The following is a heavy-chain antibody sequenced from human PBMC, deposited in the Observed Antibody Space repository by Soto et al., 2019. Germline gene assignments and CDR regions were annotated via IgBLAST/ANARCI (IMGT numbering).Heavy chain of an antibody. CDR3: AKASVPAALYYYYYMDV. J-gene: IGHJ6*03. CDR2: ISGSGGST. Sequence: PGGSLRLSCAASGFTFSSYAMSWVRQAPGKGLEWVSAISGSGGSTYYADSVKGRFTISRDNSKNTLYLQMNSLRAEDTAVYYCAKASVPAALYYYYYMDVWGKGTTVTVSS. CDR1: GFTFSSYA. V-gene: IGHV3-23*01. D-gene: IGHD2-2*01.